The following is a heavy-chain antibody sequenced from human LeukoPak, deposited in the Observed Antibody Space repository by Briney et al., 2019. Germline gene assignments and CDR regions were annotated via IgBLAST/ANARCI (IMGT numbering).Heavy chain of an antibody. CDR2: IIPIFGTA. J-gene: IGHJ5*02. D-gene: IGHD1-7*01. CDR1: GGTFSSYA. V-gene: IGHV1-69*05. CDR3: ARDNYAGANWFDP. Sequence: GSSVKVSCKASGGTFSSYATNWVRQAPGQGLEWMGGIIPIFGTANYAQKFQGRVTITTDESTSTAYMELSSLRSEDTAVYYCARDNYAGANWFDPWGQGTLVTVSS.